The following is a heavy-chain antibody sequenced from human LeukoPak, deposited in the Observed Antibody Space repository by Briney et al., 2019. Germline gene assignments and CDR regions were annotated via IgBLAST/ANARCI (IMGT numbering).Heavy chain of an antibody. CDR1: GFTFSSYA. D-gene: IGHD3-22*01. J-gene: IGHJ4*02. V-gene: IGHV3-30-3*01. Sequence: GGSLRLSCAASGFTFSSYAMHWVRQAPGEGLEWVAVISYDGSNKYYADSVKGRFTISRDNSKNTLYLQMNSLRAEDTAVYYCARGANAYDSSGPFDYWGQGTLVTVSS. CDR2: ISYDGSNK. CDR3: ARGANAYDSSGPFDY.